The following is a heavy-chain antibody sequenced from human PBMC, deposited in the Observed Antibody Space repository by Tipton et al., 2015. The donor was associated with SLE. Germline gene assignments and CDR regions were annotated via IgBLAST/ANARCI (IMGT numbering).Heavy chain of an antibody. CDR3: AGHRSMDGGSWSFYFDH. J-gene: IGHJ4*02. D-gene: IGHD6-13*01. Sequence: GLVKPSETLSLTCNVSGGSFSGYYWSWIRQPPGKGLEWIGEINHSGSTKYNPSLKSRVTISVDRSRNQFSLMLNSVTAADTAVYYCAGHRSMDGGSWSFYFDHWGQAALVTVSS. CDR1: GGSFSGYY. CDR2: INHSGST. V-gene: IGHV4-34*01.